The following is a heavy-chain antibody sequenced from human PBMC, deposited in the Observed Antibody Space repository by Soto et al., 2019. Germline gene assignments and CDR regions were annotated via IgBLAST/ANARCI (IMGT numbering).Heavy chain of an antibody. CDR3: ARGLPQYYYDSSGSDALGYGMDV. CDR2: IIPIFGTA. D-gene: IGHD3-22*01. Sequence: ASVKVSCKASGGTFSSYAISWVRQAPGQGLEWMGGIIPIFGTANYAQKFQGRVTITADESTSTAYMELSSLRSEDTVVYYCARGLPQYYYDSSGSDALGYGMDVWGQGTTVTVSS. CDR1: GGTFSSYA. V-gene: IGHV1-69*13. J-gene: IGHJ6*02.